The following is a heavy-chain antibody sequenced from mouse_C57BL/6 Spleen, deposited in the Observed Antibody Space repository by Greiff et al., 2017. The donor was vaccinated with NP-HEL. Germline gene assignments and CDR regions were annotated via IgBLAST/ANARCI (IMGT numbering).Heavy chain of an antibody. V-gene: IGHV1-82*01. J-gene: IGHJ2*01. CDR3: AKYYFDY. Sequence: VQLQQSGPELVKPGASVKISCKASGYAFSSSWMNWVKQRPGKGLEWIGRIYPGDGDTNYNGKLKGKATLTADKSSSTAYMQLSSLTSEDSAVYFCAKYYFDYWGQGTTLTVSS. CDR1: GYAFSSSW. CDR2: IYPGDGDT.